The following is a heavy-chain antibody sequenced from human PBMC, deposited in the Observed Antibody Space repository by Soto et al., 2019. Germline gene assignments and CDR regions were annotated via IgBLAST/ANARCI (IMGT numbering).Heavy chain of an antibody. J-gene: IGHJ6*02. V-gene: IGHV3-30*18. CDR2: ISYDGSNK. CDR1: GFTFSSYG. D-gene: IGHD2-2*01. CDR3: AKRMSLCTHYYYYGTDV. Sequence: PGGSLRLSCAASGFTFSSYGMHWVRQAPGKGLEWVAVISYDGSNKYYADSVKGRFTISRDNSKNTLYLQMNSLRAEDTAVYYCAKRMSLCTHYYYYGTDVWGQGTTVTVSS.